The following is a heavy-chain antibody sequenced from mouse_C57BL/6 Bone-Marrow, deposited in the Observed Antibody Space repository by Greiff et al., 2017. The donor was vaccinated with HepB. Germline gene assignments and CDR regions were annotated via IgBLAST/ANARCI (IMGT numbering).Heavy chain of an antibody. CDR3: ARGGYYGSSYGWFAY. CDR1: GYSFTGYY. Sequence: EVMLVESGPELVKPGASVKISCKASGYSFTGYYMHWVKQSHGNILDWIGYIYPYNGVSSYNQKFKGKATLTVDKSSSTAYMELRSLTSEDSAVYYCARGGYYGSSYGWFAYWGQGTLVTVSA. J-gene: IGHJ3*01. V-gene: IGHV1-31*01. D-gene: IGHD1-1*01. CDR2: IYPYNGVS.